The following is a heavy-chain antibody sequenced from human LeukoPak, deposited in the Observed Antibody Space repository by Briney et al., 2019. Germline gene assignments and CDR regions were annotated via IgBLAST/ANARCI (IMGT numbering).Heavy chain of an antibody. CDR2: IYYSGST. Sequence: KPSETLSLTCTVSGGSISSSSYYWGWIRQPPGKGLEWIGSIYYSGSTYYNPSLKSRVTISVDTSKNQFSLKLSSVTAADTAVYYCAIDKMTTVTYDAFDIWGQGTVVTVSS. V-gene: IGHV4-39*07. CDR3: AIDKMTTVTYDAFDI. CDR1: GGSISSSSYY. D-gene: IGHD4-17*01. J-gene: IGHJ3*02.